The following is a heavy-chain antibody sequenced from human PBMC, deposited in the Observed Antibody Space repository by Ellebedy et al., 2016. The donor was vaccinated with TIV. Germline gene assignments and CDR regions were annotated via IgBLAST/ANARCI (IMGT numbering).Heavy chain of an antibody. Sequence: SETLSLXXTVSGGSISSYYWSWIRQPPGKGLEWIGYIYYSGSTNYNPSLKSRVTMSVDTSKNQFSLKLSSVTAADTAVYYCARERRGYSYGYRGDYFDYWGQGTLVTVSS. CDR1: GGSISSYY. CDR3: ARERRGYSYGYRGDYFDY. V-gene: IGHV4-59*12. CDR2: IYYSGST. J-gene: IGHJ4*02. D-gene: IGHD5-18*01.